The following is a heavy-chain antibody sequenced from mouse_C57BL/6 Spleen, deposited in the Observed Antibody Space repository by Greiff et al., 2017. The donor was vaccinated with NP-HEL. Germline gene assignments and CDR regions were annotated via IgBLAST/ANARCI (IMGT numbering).Heavy chain of an antibody. Sequence: EVQVVESGGGLVQPGGSLSLSCAASGFTFTDYYMSWVRQPPGKALEWLGFIRNKANGYTTEYSASVKGRFTISRDNSQSILYLQMNALRAEDSATYYCARYRGNPYAMDYWGQGTSVTVSS. V-gene: IGHV7-3*01. CDR2: IRNKANGYTT. D-gene: IGHD2-1*01. CDR3: ARYRGNPYAMDY. J-gene: IGHJ4*01. CDR1: GFTFTDYY.